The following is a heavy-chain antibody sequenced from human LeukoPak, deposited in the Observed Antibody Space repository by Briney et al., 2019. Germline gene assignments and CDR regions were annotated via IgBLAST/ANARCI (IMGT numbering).Heavy chain of an antibody. Sequence: PSETLSLTCAVYGGSFSGYYWSWIRQPPGKGLEWIGEINHSGSTNYNPSLKSRVTISVDTSKNQFSLRLSSVTAADTAVYYCARGGPWGTIFGVVIILRGDFDYWGQGTLVTVSS. D-gene: IGHD3-3*01. J-gene: IGHJ4*02. CDR3: ARGGPWGTIFGVVIILRGDFDY. V-gene: IGHV4-34*01. CDR1: GGSFSGYY. CDR2: INHSGST.